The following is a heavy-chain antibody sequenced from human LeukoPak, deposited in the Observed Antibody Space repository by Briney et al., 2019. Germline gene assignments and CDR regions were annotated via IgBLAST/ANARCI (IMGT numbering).Heavy chain of an antibody. V-gene: IGHV3-23*01. CDR2: ITGTGGK. Sequence: GSLRLSFAGSGFTLTNQGGSWVRQAPGKGVEWVSIITGTGGKYYGDSVKGRFVLSRDNSKNTVYMQMSSLRAEDAATYYCAKDYCRDGNCPFPFLDSWGQGTQVTVSS. CDR1: GFTLTNQG. J-gene: IGHJ4*02. D-gene: IGHD2-15*01. CDR3: AKDYCRDGNCPFPFLDS.